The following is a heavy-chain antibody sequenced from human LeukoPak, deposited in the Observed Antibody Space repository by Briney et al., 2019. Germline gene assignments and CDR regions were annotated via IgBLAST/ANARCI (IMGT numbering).Heavy chain of an antibody. V-gene: IGHV3-23*01. CDR3: ARDRGLYYDFWSGYRADYMDV. J-gene: IGHJ6*03. Sequence: GGSLRLSCAASGFIFRDYGMSWVRQAPGQGLEWVSAISGGGTDTYYADSVKGRFTISRDNSKDTLYLQMNSLRAEDTAVYYCARDRGLYYDFWSGYRADYMDVWGKGTTVTISS. CDR1: GFIFRDYG. CDR2: ISGGGTDT. D-gene: IGHD3-3*01.